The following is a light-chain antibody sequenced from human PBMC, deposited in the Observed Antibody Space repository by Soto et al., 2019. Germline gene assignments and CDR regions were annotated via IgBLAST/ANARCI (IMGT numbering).Light chain of an antibody. CDR2: GAS. CDR3: QQYNKWPWT. V-gene: IGKV3-15*01. CDR1: QSVSNN. Sequence: EIVMTQSPATLSVSAGERRTLSCRASQSVSNNLAWFQQKPGQAPRLLIYGASARATGIPARFSGSGSGTEFTLTISSLQSEDFAVYYCQQYNKWPWTFGQGTKVDIK. J-gene: IGKJ1*01.